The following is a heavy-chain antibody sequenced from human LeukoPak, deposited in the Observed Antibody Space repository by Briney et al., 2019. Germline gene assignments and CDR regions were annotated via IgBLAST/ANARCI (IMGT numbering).Heavy chain of an antibody. J-gene: IGHJ2*01. CDR1: GYTFTGYY. D-gene: IGHD3-22*01. CDR2: INPNSGGT. V-gene: IGHV1-2*02. Sequence: ASVKVSCKASGYTFTGYYMHWVRQAPGQGLEWMGWINPNSGGTNYAQKFQGRVTMTRDTSISTAYMELSRLRSDDTAVYYCARDQNYYDSSGYSLWYFDLWGRGTLVTVSS. CDR3: ARDQNYYDSSGYSLWYFDL.